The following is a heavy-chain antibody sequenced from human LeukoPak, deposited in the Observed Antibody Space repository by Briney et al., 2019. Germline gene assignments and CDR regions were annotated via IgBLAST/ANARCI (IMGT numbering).Heavy chain of an antibody. Sequence: GGSVRLSCAASGFTFSSYAMMWVRQAPGKGLVGVSAISGSGGSTYYADSVKGRFTISRDNSKNTLDLQMNSLRAEDTAVYYCASKRFLEIRWGQRTLVTVSS. J-gene: IGHJ4*02. D-gene: IGHD3-3*01. CDR3: ASKRFLEIR. V-gene: IGHV3-23*01. CDR1: GFTFSSYA. CDR2: ISGSGGST.